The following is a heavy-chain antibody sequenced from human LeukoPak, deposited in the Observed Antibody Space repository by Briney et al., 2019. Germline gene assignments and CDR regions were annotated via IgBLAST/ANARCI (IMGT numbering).Heavy chain of an antibody. CDR2: ISYDGSNK. Sequence: GGSLRLSCAASGFTFLRYWMSWVRQAPGKGLEWVAVISYDGSNKYYADSVKGRFTISKDNAKNSLYLQMNSLRVEDTAVYYCVPLNWNPPGDFDRWGQGTLVTVSS. D-gene: IGHD1-20*01. CDR1: GFTFLRYW. V-gene: IGHV3-30*03. CDR3: VPLNWNPPGDFDR. J-gene: IGHJ4*02.